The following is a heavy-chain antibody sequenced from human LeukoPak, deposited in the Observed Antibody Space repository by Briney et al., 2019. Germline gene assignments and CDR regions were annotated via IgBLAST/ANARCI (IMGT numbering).Heavy chain of an antibody. CDR2: IGTAGEI. J-gene: IGHJ2*01. CDR1: GFTFRSYD. V-gene: IGHV3-13*01. Sequence: GGSLRLSCAASGFTFRSYDMHWVRQATGKGLEWVSGIGTAGEIYYQGSVKGRLTISRENAKNSLYLQMNRLRAGDTAVYYCARAAYSSTWYSRYFDLWGRGTLVTVSS. CDR3: ARAAYSSTWYSRYFDL. D-gene: IGHD6-13*01.